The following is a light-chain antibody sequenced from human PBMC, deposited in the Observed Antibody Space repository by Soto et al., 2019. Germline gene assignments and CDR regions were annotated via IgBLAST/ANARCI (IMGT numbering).Light chain of an antibody. J-gene: IGLJ1*01. CDR3: SSYASSGTQV. CDR1: SSDVGGYKY. CDR2: DVS. V-gene: IGLV2-14*03. Sequence: QSVLTQPASVSGSPGQSITISCTGTSSDVGGYKYVSWYQQQAGKAPKVMIYDVSNRPSGVSNRFSGSKSGNTASLTISGLQAEDEADYYCSSYASSGTQVFGTGTKLTVL.